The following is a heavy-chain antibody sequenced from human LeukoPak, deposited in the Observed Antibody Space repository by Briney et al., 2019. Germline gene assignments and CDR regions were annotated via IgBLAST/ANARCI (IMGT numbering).Heavy chain of an antibody. J-gene: IGHJ4*02. CDR2: ISGSDSGT. CDR1: GFTFSTYA. Sequence: PGGSLRLSCEASGFTFSTYAMSWVRQPPGKGLQWVSGISGSDSGTYYTDSVKGRFTISRDNSKNTVYLEIDNLRAEDTAVYYCAKCMSSTGVCLNFDSWGQGILVTVSS. CDR3: AKCMSSTGVCLNFDS. V-gene: IGHV3-23*01. D-gene: IGHD2-8*01.